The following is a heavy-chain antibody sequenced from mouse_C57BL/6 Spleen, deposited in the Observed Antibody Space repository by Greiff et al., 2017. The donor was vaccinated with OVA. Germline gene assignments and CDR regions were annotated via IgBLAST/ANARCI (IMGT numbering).Heavy chain of an antibody. Sequence: VQLKESGGGLVQPTGSLKLSCAASGFTFNTYAMHWVRQAPGKGLEWVARIRSKSSNYATYYADSVKDRFTISRDDSQSMLYLQMNNLKTEDTAMYYCVREEYYGSSFWYFDVWGTGTTVTVSS. D-gene: IGHD1-1*01. CDR1: GFTFNTYA. CDR2: IRSKSSNYAT. CDR3: VREEYYGSSFWYFDV. J-gene: IGHJ1*03. V-gene: IGHV10-3*01.